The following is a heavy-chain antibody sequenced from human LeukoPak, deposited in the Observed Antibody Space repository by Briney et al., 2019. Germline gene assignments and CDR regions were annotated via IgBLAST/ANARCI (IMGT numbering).Heavy chain of an antibody. CDR3: ARGNDILTGDAFDI. Sequence: SQTLSLTCAVSGGSISSGGYSWSWIRQPPGKGLEWIGYIYHSGSTYYNPSLKSRCTISVDRSKNQFSLKLSSVTAADTAVYYCARGNDILTGDAFDIWGQGTMVTVSS. CDR2: IYHSGST. CDR1: GGSISSGGYS. D-gene: IGHD3-9*01. J-gene: IGHJ3*02. V-gene: IGHV4-30-2*01.